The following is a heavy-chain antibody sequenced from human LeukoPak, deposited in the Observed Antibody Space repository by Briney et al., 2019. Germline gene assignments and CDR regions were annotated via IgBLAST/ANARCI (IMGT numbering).Heavy chain of an antibody. J-gene: IGHJ6*03. V-gene: IGHV3-23*01. D-gene: IGHD2-15*01. CDR1: GFTFSSYA. CDR2: ISGSGGST. CDR3: AKGRAGSNYYYYMDV. Sequence: PGGSLRLSCAASGFTFSSYAMSWVRQAPGKGLEWVSAISGSGGSTYYADSVKGRFTISRDNSKNTLYLQMNSLRAEDTAVYYCAKGRAGSNYYYYMDVWGKGTTVTISS.